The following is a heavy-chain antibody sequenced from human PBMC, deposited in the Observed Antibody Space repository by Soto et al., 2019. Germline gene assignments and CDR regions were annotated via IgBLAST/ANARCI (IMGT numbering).Heavy chain of an antibody. V-gene: IGHV3-30*03. CDR2: ISYDGSNK. J-gene: IGHJ4*02. CDR1: GFTFSSYG. D-gene: IGHD5-18*01. Sequence: GGSLRLPCAASGFTFSSYGMRWVRQAPGKGLEWVAVISYDGSNKYYADSVKGRFTISRDNSKNTLYLQLNSLRAEDTAVYYCARDQPGYSYGYGLGYWGQGTLVTVSS. CDR3: ARDQPGYSYGYGLGY.